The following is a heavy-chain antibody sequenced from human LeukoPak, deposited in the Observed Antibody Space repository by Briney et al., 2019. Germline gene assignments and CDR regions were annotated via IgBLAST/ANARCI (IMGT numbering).Heavy chain of an antibody. V-gene: IGHV3-48*04. Sequence: GGSLRLSCAASGFTFSSYSMNWVRQAPGKGLEWVSYISSSSSTIYYADSVKGRFTISRDNAKNSLYLQMNSLRAEGTAVYYCASEALRYFDWLSHPANWFDPWGQGTLVTVSS. CDR3: ASEALRYFDWLSHPANWFDP. CDR2: ISSSSSTI. J-gene: IGHJ5*02. D-gene: IGHD3-9*01. CDR1: GFTFSSYS.